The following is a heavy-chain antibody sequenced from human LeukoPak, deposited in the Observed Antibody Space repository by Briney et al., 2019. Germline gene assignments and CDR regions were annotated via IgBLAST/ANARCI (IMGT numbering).Heavy chain of an antibody. CDR3: ARGWPCDY. J-gene: IGHJ4*02. CDR1: GFTFSSYA. D-gene: IGHD2-15*01. Sequence: GGSLRLSCTASGFTFSSYAMSWVRQAPGKGLEWVSVINGSAYNADSVRGRFTISRGNSKNTLYLQMNSLRAEDTAVYYCARGWPCDYWGQGTLVTVSS. V-gene: IGHV3-23*01. CDR2: INGSA.